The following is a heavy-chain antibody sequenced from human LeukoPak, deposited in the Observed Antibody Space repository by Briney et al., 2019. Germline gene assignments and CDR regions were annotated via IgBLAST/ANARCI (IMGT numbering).Heavy chain of an antibody. CDR2: IIPIFGTA. CDR3: ARDANTYSSSWYRRYWFDP. J-gene: IGHJ5*02. CDR1: GGTFSSYA. V-gene: IGHV1-69*13. Sequence: SVKVSCKASGGTFSSYAISWVRQAPGQGLEWMGGIIPIFGTANYAQKFQGRVTITADESTSTAYMELSSLRSEDTAVYYCARDANTYSSSWYRRYWFDPWGQGTLVTVSS. D-gene: IGHD6-13*01.